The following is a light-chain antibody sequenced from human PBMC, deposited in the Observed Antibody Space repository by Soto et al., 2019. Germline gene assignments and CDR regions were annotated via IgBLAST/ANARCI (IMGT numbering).Light chain of an antibody. CDR3: QQYNNWPGT. Sequence: EIAMTQSPATLSVSPGERVTLSCRASQNIRNNLAWYQQKPGQTPRLLISGASTRVTGISARLSGSGYGTEFTLTISSLQSEDFAVYYCQQYNNWPGTFGQGTKVEIK. V-gene: IGKV3-15*01. CDR2: GAS. CDR1: QNIRNN. J-gene: IGKJ1*01.